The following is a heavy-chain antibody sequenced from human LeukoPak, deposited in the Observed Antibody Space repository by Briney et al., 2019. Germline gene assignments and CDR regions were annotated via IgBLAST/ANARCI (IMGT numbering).Heavy chain of an antibody. J-gene: IGHJ4*02. CDR2: IWYDGSNK. CDR3: AKDSDPRDYGDPVPDY. CDR1: GSTFSSNG. V-gene: IGHV3-33*06. D-gene: IGHD4-17*01. Sequence: GGSLRLSCAASGSTFSSNGMHWVRQAPGKGLEWVAVIWYDGSNKYYADSVKGRFTISRDNSKNTLYLQMNSLRAEDTAVYYCAKDSDPRDYGDPVPDYWGQGTLVTVSS.